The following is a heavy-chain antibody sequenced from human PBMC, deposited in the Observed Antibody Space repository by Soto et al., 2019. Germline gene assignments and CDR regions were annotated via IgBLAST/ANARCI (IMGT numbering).Heavy chain of an antibody. CDR3: AREGQAPYYYYGRDV. CDR2: ISGYNGNT. CDR1: GYTFTNYG. Sequence: QVQVVQSGDEVKKPGASVKVSCKASGYTFTNYGFSWVRQAPGQGLEWMGWISGYNGNTKYAEKFQGRVTMTTDTPTSTAHMELRSLRSDDTAVYYCAREGQAPYYYYGRDVWGQGTAGTVSS. J-gene: IGHJ6*02. V-gene: IGHV1-18*01.